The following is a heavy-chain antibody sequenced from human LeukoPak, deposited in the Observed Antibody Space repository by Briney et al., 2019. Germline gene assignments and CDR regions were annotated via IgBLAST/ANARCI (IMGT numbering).Heavy chain of an antibody. CDR1: GFTFDDYG. CDR2: INWNGGST. V-gene: IGHV3-20*01. D-gene: IGHD2-2*01. J-gene: IGHJ4*02. CDR3: AKTLTGYCTSTSCPFLDY. Sequence: GGSLRLSCAASGFTFDDYGMSWVRQAPGKGLEWVSGINWNGGSTGYADSVKGRFTISRDNAKNSLYLQMNSLRAEDTALYHCAKTLTGYCTSTSCPFLDYWGQGTLVTVSS.